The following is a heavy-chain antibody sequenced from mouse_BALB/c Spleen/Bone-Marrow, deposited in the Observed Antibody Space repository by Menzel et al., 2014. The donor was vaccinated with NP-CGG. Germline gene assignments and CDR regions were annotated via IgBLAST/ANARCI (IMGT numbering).Heavy chain of an antibody. Sequence: EVQLLESGTVLARPGAAVKMSCKASGYTFSNYWMHWIKQRPGQGLEWIGTIHPGNSDTTYNQKFKGKAKLTAVTSTSTAYMELSSLTNEDSAVYYCTTLARNTFNYWGQGTTLTVSS. D-gene: IGHD5-1-1*01. CDR3: TTLARNTFNY. J-gene: IGHJ2*01. V-gene: IGHV1-5*01. CDR1: GYTFSNYW. CDR2: IHPGNSDT.